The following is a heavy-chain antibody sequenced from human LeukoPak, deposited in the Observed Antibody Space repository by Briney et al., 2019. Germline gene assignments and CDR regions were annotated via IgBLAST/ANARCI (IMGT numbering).Heavy chain of an antibody. CDR3: ARDSIIQSWFDP. Sequence: EGSLRLSCAASGFTFSSYSMNWVRQAPGKGLEWVSSISSSSSYIYYADSVKGRFTISRDNAKNSLYLQMNSLRAEDTAVYYCARDSIIQSWFDPWGQGTLVTVSS. CDR2: ISSSSSYI. J-gene: IGHJ5*02. D-gene: IGHD2/OR15-2a*01. CDR1: GFTFSSYS. V-gene: IGHV3-21*01.